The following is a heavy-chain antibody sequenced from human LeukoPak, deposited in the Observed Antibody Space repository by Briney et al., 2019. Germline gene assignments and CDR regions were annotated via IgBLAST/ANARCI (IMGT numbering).Heavy chain of an antibody. Sequence: GGPLRLSCAASGVTFSSYWMHWVRQAPGKGLMWVSQINTEGNSTSYADSVTGRFTVSRDNAKNTLYLQMNRLRAEDTAVYYCARKLASGDWGQGTLVTVSS. D-gene: IGHD6-13*01. J-gene: IGHJ4*02. CDR1: GVTFSSYW. CDR3: ARKLASGD. CDR2: INTEGNST. V-gene: IGHV3-74*01.